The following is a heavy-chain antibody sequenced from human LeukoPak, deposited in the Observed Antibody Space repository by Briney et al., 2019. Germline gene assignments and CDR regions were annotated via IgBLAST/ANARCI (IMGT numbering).Heavy chain of an antibody. CDR1: GFTFSSYA. J-gene: IGHJ4*02. V-gene: IGHV3-23*01. CDR2: ISGSGGST. CDR3: AKSLELLWFGTYDY. D-gene: IGHD3-10*01. Sequence: PGGSLRLSCAASGFTFSSYAMSWVRQAPGKGLEWVSAISGSGGSTYYADSVKGRFTISRDNSKNTLYLQMNSLRAEDTAVYYCAKSLELLWFGTYDYWGQGTLVTVSS.